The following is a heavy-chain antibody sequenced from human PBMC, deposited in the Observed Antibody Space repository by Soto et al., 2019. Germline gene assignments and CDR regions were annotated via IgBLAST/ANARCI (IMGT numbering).Heavy chain of an antibody. Sequence: SETLSLTCAVYGGSFSGYYWSWIRQPPGKGLEWIGDINHSGSTNYNPSLKSRVTISVDTSKNQFSLKLSSVTAADTAVFYCGRVGFMITFGGVPLDYWGQGTLVTVSS. CDR3: GRVGFMITFGGVPLDY. J-gene: IGHJ4*02. D-gene: IGHD3-16*01. V-gene: IGHV4-34*01. CDR1: GGSFSGYY. CDR2: INHSGST.